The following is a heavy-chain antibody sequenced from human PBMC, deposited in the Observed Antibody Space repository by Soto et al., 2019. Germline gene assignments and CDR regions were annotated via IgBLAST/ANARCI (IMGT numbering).Heavy chain of an antibody. CDR3: ARKVPGSISLPIYWYFDL. D-gene: IGHD3-10*01. V-gene: IGHV3-23*01. J-gene: IGHJ2*01. Sequence: EVQLLESGGGLVQPGGSLRLSCEGSGFTFISYAMNWVRQAPGKGLEWVSAVSGGGETTFYADSVKGRFTISRDNSKNTGTLQINSLGVDDTAVYYCARKVPGSISLPIYWYFDLWGRGTLVTVSS. CDR1: GFTFISYA. CDR2: VSGGGETT.